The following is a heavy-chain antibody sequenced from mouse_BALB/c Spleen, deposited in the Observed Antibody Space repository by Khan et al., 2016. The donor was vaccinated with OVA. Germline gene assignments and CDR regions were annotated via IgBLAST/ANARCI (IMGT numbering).Heavy chain of an antibody. V-gene: IGHV5-9-3*01. CDR3: ARSLVDYYAMDY. J-gene: IGHJ4*01. D-gene: IGHD2-2*01. CDR2: ISSGGHYT. CDR1: GFTFSSYG. Sequence: EVELVESGGGVVKPGGSLKLSCSASGFTFSSYGMSWVRQTPEQRLEWVATISSGGHYTFYPDSVKGRFTISRDNAKNTLYLQMSSLRSEDTAMYYCARSLVDYYAMDYWGQGTSVTVSS.